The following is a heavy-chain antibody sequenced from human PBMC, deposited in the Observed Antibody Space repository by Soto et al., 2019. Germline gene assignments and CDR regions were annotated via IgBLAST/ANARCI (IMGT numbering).Heavy chain of an antibody. CDR3: ARALSNSVGDWFDT. Sequence: QVQLVESGGGVVQPGRSLRLSCAAPGFIFSSYTMHWVRQAPGKGLEWVAVISYDGSNKYYADSVKGRFTISRDNSKNTLYLQMNSLRTEDTAVYYCARALSNSVGDWFDTWGQGTLVTVSS. V-gene: IGHV3-30-3*01. J-gene: IGHJ5*02. D-gene: IGHD6-6*01. CDR2: ISYDGSNK. CDR1: GFIFSSYT.